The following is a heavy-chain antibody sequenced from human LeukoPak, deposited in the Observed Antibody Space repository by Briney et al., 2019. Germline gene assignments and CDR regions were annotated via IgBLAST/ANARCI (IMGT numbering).Heavy chain of an antibody. V-gene: IGHV3-23*01. CDR2: ISGSGGST. CDR1: GFSFSSYW. J-gene: IGHJ4*02. D-gene: IGHD3-9*01. CDR3: AKAFDDILTGYYPPFDY. Sequence: GGSLRLSCAASGFSFSSYWMSWVRQAPGKGLEWVSAISGSGGSTYYADSVKGRFTISRDNSKNTLYLQMNSLRAEDTAVYYCAKAFDDILTGYYPPFDYWGQGTLVTVSS.